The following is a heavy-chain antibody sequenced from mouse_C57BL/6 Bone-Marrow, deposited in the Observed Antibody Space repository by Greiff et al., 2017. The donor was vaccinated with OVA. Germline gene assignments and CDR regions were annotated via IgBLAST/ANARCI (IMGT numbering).Heavy chain of an antibody. Sequence: EVQLQQSGAELVRPGASVKLSCTASGFNIKDDYMHWVKQRPEQGLEWIGWIDPENGDTEYASKFQGKATITADTSSNTAYLQLSSLTSEDTAVYYCTTTGSSHYYAMYYWGQGTSVTVSS. V-gene: IGHV14-4*01. D-gene: IGHD1-1*01. J-gene: IGHJ4*01. CDR2: IDPENGDT. CDR1: GFNIKDDY. CDR3: TTTGSSHYYAMYY.